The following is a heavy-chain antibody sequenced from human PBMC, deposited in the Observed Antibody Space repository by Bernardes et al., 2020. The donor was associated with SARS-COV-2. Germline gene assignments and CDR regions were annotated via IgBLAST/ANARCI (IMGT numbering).Heavy chain of an antibody. CDR3: ATLDSSGYYYGA. CDR1: GFIFGVPA. D-gene: IGHD3-22*01. J-gene: IGHJ5*02. CDR2: MSYAGMRT. V-gene: IGHV3-30*03. Sequence: GSLRLSCVASGFIFGVPAIHWVRQAPGKGLELMALMSYAGMRTSYADSVMGRFTIDTDTYTNTLCMNMTVLSAEDTAVYYCATLDSSGYYYGAWCQGTLVTVSS.